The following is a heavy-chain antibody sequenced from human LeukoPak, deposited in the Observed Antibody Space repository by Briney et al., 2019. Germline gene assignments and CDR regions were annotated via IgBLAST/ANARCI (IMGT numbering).Heavy chain of an antibody. CDR3: ARRFAAQLAFVDV. D-gene: IGHD3-3*02. Sequence: AGGSLRLSCAASGFTFTNYAMHWVRQTPGKGLEYVSAISHNGGSTYYADSVKGRFTISRDNSKNTLYLQMGSLIPEDMGVYYCARRFAAQLAFVDVWGKGTTVTISS. CDR1: GFTFTNYA. J-gene: IGHJ6*04. V-gene: IGHV3-64*02. CDR2: ISHNGGST.